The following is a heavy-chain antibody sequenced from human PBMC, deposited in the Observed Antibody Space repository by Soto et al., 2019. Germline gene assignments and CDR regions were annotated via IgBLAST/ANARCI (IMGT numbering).Heavy chain of an antibody. D-gene: IGHD2-21*02. V-gene: IGHV4-34*01. CDR2: INHSGST. CDR3: ARGGNVVVTATLYYYYYGMDV. CDR1: GGSFSGYY. J-gene: IGHJ6*02. Sequence: SETLSLTCAVYGGSFSGYYWSWIRQPPGKGLEWIGEINHSGSTNYNPSLKSRVTISVDTSKNQFSLKLSSVTAADTAVYYCARGGNVVVTATLYYYYYGMDVWGPGTTVTVSS.